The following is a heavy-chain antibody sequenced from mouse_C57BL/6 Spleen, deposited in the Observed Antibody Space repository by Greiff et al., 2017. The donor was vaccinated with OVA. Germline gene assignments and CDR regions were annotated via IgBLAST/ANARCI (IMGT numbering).Heavy chain of an antibody. CDR1: GYTFTDYY. D-gene: IGHD1-1*01. CDR2: INPYNGGT. V-gene: IGHV1-19*01. J-gene: IGHJ1*03. Sequence: VQLKESGPVLVKPGASVKMSCKASGYTFTDYYMNWVKQSHGKSLEWIGVINPYNGGTSYNQKFKGKATLTVDKSSSTAYMELNSLTSEDSAVYDCARRLLRGTWGYFDVWGTGTTVTVSS. CDR3: ARRLLRGTWGYFDV.